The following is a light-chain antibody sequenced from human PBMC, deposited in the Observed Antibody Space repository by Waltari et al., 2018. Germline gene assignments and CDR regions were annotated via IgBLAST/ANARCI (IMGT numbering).Light chain of an antibody. Sequence: DIQMTQSPSTLSASIGDRVTITCRASQSFSKWLAWYQQKPGKAPKLLIHQASTFRSGVPSRFSGSESGTEFILTINSLQPEDVAVYYCQQYYSAPRTFGQGTKVEIK. CDR3: QQYYSAPRT. CDR1: QSFSKW. V-gene: IGKV1-5*03. CDR2: QAS. J-gene: IGKJ1*01.